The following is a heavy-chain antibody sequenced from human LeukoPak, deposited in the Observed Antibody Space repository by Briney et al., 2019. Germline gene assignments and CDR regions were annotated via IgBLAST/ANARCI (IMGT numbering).Heavy chain of an antibody. V-gene: IGHV4-59*08. D-gene: IGHD4-23*01. CDR1: GDSISMSYY. CDR2: IYYSGST. Sequence: ASETLSLTCTVSGDSISMSYYWAWIRQPPGKGLEWIGYIYYSGSTNYNPSLKSRVTISVDTSKNQFSLKLSSVTAADTAVYYCARHVYGGNRNWFDPWGQGTLVTVSS. CDR3: ARHVYGGNRNWFDP. J-gene: IGHJ5*02.